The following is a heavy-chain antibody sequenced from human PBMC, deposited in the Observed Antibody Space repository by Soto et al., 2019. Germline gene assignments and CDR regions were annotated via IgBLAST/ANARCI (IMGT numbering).Heavy chain of an antibody. CDR1: GFTFSSYW. CDR3: ARVAYCGGDCYRNFDY. J-gene: IGHJ4*02. V-gene: IGHV3-7*05. Sequence: EVQLVESGGGLVQPGGSLRLSCAASGFTFSSYWMSWVRQAPGKGLEWVANIKQDGSEKYYVDSVKGRFNISRDNAKNSLYLQMNSLRAEDTAVYYCARVAYCGGDCYRNFDYWGQGTLVTVSS. CDR2: IKQDGSEK. D-gene: IGHD2-21*02.